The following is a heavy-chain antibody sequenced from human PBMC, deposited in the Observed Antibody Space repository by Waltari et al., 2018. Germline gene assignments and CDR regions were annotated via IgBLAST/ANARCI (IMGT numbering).Heavy chain of an antibody. CDR2: IKQDGSEK. J-gene: IGHJ3*02. CDR1: GFTFSSYW. D-gene: IGHD4-17*01. V-gene: IGHV3-7*01. CDR3: ARSYGDYVGDAFDI. Sequence: EVQLVESGGGLVQPGGSLRLSCAASGFTFSSYWMSWVRRAPGKGLEWVANIKQDGSEKYYVDSVKGRFTISRDNAKNSLYLQMNSLRAEDTAVYYCARSYGDYVGDAFDIWGQGTMVTVSS.